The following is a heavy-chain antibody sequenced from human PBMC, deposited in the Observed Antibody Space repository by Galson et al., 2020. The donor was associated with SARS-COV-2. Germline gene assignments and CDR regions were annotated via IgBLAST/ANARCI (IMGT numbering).Heavy chain of an antibody. CDR3: ARIPYTSGPDF. Sequence: SQASETLSLTCTISGDSFVDYYWTWIRQPPGKGLEWIGEVNRRGITTYNPSLKGRLTLSTDTARKQFSLELHSVTAADTGVYYCARIPYTSGPDFWGQGILVTVSS. CDR2: VNRRGIT. CDR1: GDSFVDYY. V-gene: IGHV4-34*01. D-gene: IGHD6-19*01. J-gene: IGHJ4*02.